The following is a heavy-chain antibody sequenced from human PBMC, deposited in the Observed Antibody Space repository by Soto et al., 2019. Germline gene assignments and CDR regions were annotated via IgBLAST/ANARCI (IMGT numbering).Heavy chain of an antibody. V-gene: IGHV3-11*06. CDR2: SSNSGTYT. D-gene: IGHD3-10*02. CDR3: ARSGDNYNVLDY. J-gene: IGHJ4*02. CDR1: GFTFSDYY. Sequence: GGSLRLSCVASGFTFSDYYMSWVRQAPGKGLEWLSYSSNSGTYTKYAGSVKGRFSISRDNAKNSLYLQINSLRGEDTAIYYCARSGDNYNVLDYWGQGTPVTVSS.